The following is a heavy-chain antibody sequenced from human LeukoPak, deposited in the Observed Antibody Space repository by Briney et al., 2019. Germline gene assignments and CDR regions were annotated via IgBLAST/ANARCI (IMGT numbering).Heavy chain of an antibody. CDR2: INPSGGST. Sequence: GASVKVSCKASGYTFTSQYVHWVRQAPGRGLEWMGIINPSGGSTSYAQKFQGRVTMTRDTSTSTVYMELSSLRSEDTAVYYCAREGTVVLGGNYYYYYGMDVWGQGTTVTVSS. J-gene: IGHJ6*02. CDR1: GYTFTSQY. CDR3: AREGTVVLGGNYYYYYGMDV. V-gene: IGHV1-46*01. D-gene: IGHD2-8*01.